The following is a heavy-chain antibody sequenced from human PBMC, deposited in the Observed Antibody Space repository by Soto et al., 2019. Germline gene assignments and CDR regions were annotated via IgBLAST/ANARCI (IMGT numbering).Heavy chain of an antibody. D-gene: IGHD2-8*01. CDR2: IYYSGST. CDR3: ARLYAIGGDYFDY. Sequence: PSETLSLTCTVSGGSISSGDYYWSWIRQPPGKGLEWIGYIYYSGSTYYNPSLKSRVTISVDTSKNQFSLKLSSVTAADTAVYYCARLYAIGGDYFDYWGQGTLVTVSS. V-gene: IGHV4-30-4*01. J-gene: IGHJ4*02. CDR1: GGSISSGDYY.